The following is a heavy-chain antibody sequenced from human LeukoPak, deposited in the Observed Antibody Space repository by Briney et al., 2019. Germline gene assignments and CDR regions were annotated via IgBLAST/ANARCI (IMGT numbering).Heavy chain of an antibody. CDR1: GASISGYY. J-gene: IGHJ4*02. V-gene: IGHV4-59*01. Sequence: KPSETLSLTCTVSGASISGYYWSWIRQPPGKGLEWIGYIYNSVNDYNPSLKSRVIISSDPSKNQFSLRLSSMTAADTAVYYCAILPTLWGQGTLVTVSS. CDR3: AILPTL. CDR2: IYNSVN.